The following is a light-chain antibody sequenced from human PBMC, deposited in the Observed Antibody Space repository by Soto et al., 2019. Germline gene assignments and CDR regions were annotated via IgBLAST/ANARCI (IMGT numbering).Light chain of an antibody. J-gene: IGLJ1*01. Sequence: LAQPASVSGSPGQSITISCTGTSSDVGGYNYVSWYQQHPGKAPKHMIYEVSYRPSGVFNRFSGSKSGNTASLTISGLQAEDEADYYCSSYTSSSSQVFGTGTKVTVL. CDR1: SSDVGGYNY. V-gene: IGLV2-14*01. CDR2: EVS. CDR3: SSYTSSSSQV.